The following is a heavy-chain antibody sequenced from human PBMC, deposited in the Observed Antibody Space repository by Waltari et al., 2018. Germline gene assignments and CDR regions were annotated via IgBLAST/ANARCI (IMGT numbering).Heavy chain of an antibody. V-gene: IGHV1-24*01. CDR1: GYTLTELS. J-gene: IGHJ3*01. CDR3: ATASIAARPRAFDL. D-gene: IGHD6-6*01. Sequence: QVQLVQSGAEVKKPGASVKISCKVSGYTLTELSMHWVRQAHGKGLEWMGGFNPEDGETIYAQKFQGRVTMTGDTSTNTAYMELSSLRSEDTAVYYCATASIAARPRAFDLWGQGTMVTVAS. CDR2: FNPEDGET.